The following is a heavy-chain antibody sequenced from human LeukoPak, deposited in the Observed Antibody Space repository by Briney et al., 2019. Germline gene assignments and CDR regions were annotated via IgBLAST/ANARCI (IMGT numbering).Heavy chain of an antibody. CDR2: INHSGST. D-gene: IGHD3-10*01. CDR3: ARVMAEVGIYYGSGRYRSFDY. J-gene: IGHJ4*02. V-gene: IGHV4-34*01. CDR1: GGSFSGYY. Sequence: SETLSLTCAVYGGSFSGYYWSWIRQPPGKGLEWIGEINHSGSTNYNPSLKSRVTISVDTSKNQFSLKLSSVTAADTAVYYCARVMAEVGIYYGSGRYRSFDYWGQGTLVTVSS.